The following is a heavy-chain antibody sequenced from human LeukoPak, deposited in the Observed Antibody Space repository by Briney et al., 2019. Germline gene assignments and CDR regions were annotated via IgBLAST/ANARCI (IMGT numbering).Heavy chain of an antibody. V-gene: IGHV4-39*01. CDR3: ARHQDSSSCYVGY. J-gene: IGHJ4*02. CDR2: IYYSGST. D-gene: IGHD6-13*01. Sequence: SETLPLTCTVSGGSISSNLYYWVWIRQPPGKGLEWIATIYYSGSTYYNPSLKSRVTISIDTSKNQFSLKLSSVTAADTAVYYGARHQDSSSCYVGYWGQGTLVTVSS. CDR1: GGSISSNLYY.